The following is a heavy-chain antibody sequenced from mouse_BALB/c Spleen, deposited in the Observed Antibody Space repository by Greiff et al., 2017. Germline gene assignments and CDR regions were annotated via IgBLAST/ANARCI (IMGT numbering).Heavy chain of an antibody. CDR3: TRQFFRTGFDY. Sequence: EVKLMESGGGLVQPGGSMKLSCVASGFTFSNYWMNWVRQSPEKGLEWVAEIRLKSNNYATHYAESVKGRFTISRDDSKSSVYLQMNNLRAEDTGIYYCTRQFFRTGFDYWGQGTTLTVSS. V-gene: IGHV6-6*02. CDR2: IRLKSNNYAT. J-gene: IGHJ2*01. D-gene: IGHD4-1*01. CDR1: GFTFSNYW.